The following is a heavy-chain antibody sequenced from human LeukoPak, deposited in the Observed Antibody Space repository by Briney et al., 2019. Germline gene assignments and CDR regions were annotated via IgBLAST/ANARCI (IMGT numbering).Heavy chain of an antibody. CDR2: ISGSGSST. D-gene: IGHD5-18*01. Sequence: GGSLRLSCAASGFTFSNYAMSWVRQAPGKGLEWVSAISGSGSSTFYADSVKGRFTISRDNSKNTVYLQVNSLRAEDTAVFYCAKDRAWLQFWSWGQGTLVTVSS. J-gene: IGHJ4*02. CDR1: GFTFSNYA. V-gene: IGHV3-23*01. CDR3: AKDRAWLQFWS.